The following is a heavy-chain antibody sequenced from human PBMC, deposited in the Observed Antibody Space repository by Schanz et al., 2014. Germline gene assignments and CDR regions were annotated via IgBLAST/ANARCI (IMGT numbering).Heavy chain of an antibody. CDR3: ARDPYSASYFPSPPLYGLDV. V-gene: IGHV1-46*01. Sequence: QVQLVQSGGEVKTPGASVKVSCKASGYTFTRSGISWVRQAPGQGLEWMGIINPSGGNANYARKFQGRVTMTRDTSTDTVYLEVRSLRSEDTAVYYCARDPYSASYFPSPPLYGLDVWGQGTTVTVSS. D-gene: IGHD1-26*01. CDR1: GYTFTRSG. CDR2: INPSGGNA. J-gene: IGHJ6*02.